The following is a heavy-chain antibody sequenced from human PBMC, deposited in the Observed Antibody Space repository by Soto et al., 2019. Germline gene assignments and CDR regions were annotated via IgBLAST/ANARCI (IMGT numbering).Heavy chain of an antibody. V-gene: IGHV5-51*01. CDR3: ARRLTAYYYGMDV. CDR1: GYSFTSYW. CDR2: IYPGDSDT. Sequence: PGESLKISCKGPGYSFTSYWIGGVRQMPGKGLEWMGIIYPGDSDTRYSPSFQGQVTISADKSISTAYLQWSSLKASDTAMYYCARRLTAYYYGMDVWGQGTTVTVSS. J-gene: IGHJ6*02.